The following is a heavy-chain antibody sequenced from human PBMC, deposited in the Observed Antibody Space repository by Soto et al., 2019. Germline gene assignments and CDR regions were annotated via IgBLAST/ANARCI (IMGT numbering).Heavy chain of an antibody. CDR2: ISSSSSYI. CDR3: ASSYAIKSYTFDY. Sequence: GGSLRLSCAASGFTFSSYSMNWVRQAPGKGLEWVSSISSSSSYIYYADSVKGRFTISRDNAKNSLYLQMNSLRAEDTAVYYCASSYAIKSYTFDYWGQGTLVTVSS. V-gene: IGHV3-21*01. J-gene: IGHJ4*02. D-gene: IGHD2-8*01. CDR1: GFTFSSYS.